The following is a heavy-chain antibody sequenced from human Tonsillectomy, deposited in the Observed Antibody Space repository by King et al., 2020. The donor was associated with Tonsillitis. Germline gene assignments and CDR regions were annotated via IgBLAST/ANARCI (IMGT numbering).Heavy chain of an antibody. Sequence: VQLQESGPGLVKPSQTLSLTCAVSGVSISSGGYSWSWIRQPLGKGLEWIGYIYYSGSTSYNPSLKSRVTISVDTSQNQFSLKLSSVTAADTAVYYCAREKAVALFDYWGQGTLVTVSS. CDR1: GVSISSGGYS. J-gene: IGHJ4*02. CDR2: IYYSGST. V-gene: IGHV4-30-4*07. CDR3: AREKAVALFDY. D-gene: IGHD6-19*01.